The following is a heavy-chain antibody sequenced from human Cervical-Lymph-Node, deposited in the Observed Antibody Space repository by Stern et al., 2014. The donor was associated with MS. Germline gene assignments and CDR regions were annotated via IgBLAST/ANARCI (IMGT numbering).Heavy chain of an antibody. J-gene: IGHJ4*02. CDR1: GFTFNHYA. Sequence: VQLEESGGGVVQPGRSLRLSCAASGFTFNHYAMHWVRQAPGKGLEWVAILSYDGKKASYSDSVKGRFNVSRDNSKNTLFLQMSGLTSGDTGVYYCARGGALDYWGQGALVTVSS. CDR2: LSYDGKKA. CDR3: ARGGALDY. D-gene: IGHD3-16*01. V-gene: IGHV3-30*04.